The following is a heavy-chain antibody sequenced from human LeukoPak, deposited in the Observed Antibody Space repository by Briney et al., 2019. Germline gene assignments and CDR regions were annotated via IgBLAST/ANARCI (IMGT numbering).Heavy chain of an antibody. V-gene: IGHV1-2*02. CDR2: INPNSGDT. CDR1: GYTFTGYY. Sequence: ASVKVSCKASGYTFTGYYMYWVRQAPGQGLEWMGWINPNSGDTNYAQKFQGSVTMTRDTSISTAYMELSRLRSDDTAVYYRARGRGSYSFDYWGQGTLVTVSS. J-gene: IGHJ4*02. CDR3: ARGRGSYSFDY. D-gene: IGHD1-26*01.